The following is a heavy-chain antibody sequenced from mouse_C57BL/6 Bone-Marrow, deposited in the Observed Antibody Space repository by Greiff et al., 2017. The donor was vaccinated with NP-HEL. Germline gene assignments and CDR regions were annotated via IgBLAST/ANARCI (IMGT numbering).Heavy chain of an antibody. CDR1: GYTFTDYY. CDR2: INPNNGGT. D-gene: IGHD4-1*01. Sequence: EVKLQQSGPELVKPGASVKISCKASGYTFTDYYMNWVKQSHGKSLEWIGDINPNNGGTSYNQKFKGKATLTVDKSSSTAYMELRSLTSEDSAVYYCARSGTGTYYAMDYWGQGTSVTVSS. V-gene: IGHV1-26*01. CDR3: ARSGTGTYYAMDY. J-gene: IGHJ4*01.